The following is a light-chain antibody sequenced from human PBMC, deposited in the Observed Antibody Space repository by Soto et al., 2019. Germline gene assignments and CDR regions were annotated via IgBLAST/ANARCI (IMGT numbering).Light chain of an antibody. CDR2: AAS. J-gene: IGKJ1*01. CDR3: QQSYITVWK. V-gene: IGKV1-39*01. CDR1: QSISSY. Sequence: DIQMTQSPSSLSASVGDRVTITCRASQSISSYLNWYQQKPGKAPKLLIYAASSLQSGVPSRFSVSGSGTDFTLTISSLQPEDFATYYCQQSYITVWKFGQGTKVDIK.